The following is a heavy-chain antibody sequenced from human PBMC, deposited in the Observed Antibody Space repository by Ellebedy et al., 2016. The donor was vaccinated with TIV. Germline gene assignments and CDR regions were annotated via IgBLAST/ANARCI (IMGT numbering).Heavy chain of an antibody. CDR2: IYYSGST. CDR3: ASRYCSGTSCYPADAFEI. J-gene: IGHJ3*02. D-gene: IGHD2-2*01. Sequence: SETLSLTCTVSGGSISSYYWSWIRQPPGKGLEWIGYIYYSGSTNYNPYLKSRVTISVDTSKNQFSRKLSSVTAADTAVYYCASRYCSGTSCYPADAFEIWGQGTMVTVSS. CDR1: GGSISSYY. V-gene: IGHV4-59*01.